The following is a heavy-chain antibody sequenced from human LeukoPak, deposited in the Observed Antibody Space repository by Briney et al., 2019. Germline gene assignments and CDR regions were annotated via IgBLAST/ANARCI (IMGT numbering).Heavy chain of an antibody. Sequence: GGSLRLSCAASGFSFSNTGMHWVRQAPGKGLEWVAFIRYAGNNAYYADSVKGRFTISRDNSKDKLFLQMDILRPEDTSVYYCAKEYSGNYWSFDFWGRGTLVTVSS. CDR3: AKEYSGNYWSFDF. CDR1: GFSFSNTG. V-gene: IGHV3-30*02. D-gene: IGHD5-12*01. J-gene: IGHJ4*02. CDR2: IRYAGNNA.